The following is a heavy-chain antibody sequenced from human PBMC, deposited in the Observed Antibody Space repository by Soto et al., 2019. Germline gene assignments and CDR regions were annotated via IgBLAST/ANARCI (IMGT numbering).Heavy chain of an antibody. J-gene: IGHJ4*02. CDR1: GFTFTSYA. CDR3: AQHIWFGEFDY. Sequence: EVQLLESGGGLVQPGGSLRLSCAASGFTFTSYAMTWVRQAPGKGLEWVSAISGSGGSTYYADSVKGRFTISRDNSKNTLYLQMNSLRAEDTAVYYCAQHIWFGEFDYWGQGTLVTVSS. D-gene: IGHD3-10*01. CDR2: ISGSGGST. V-gene: IGHV3-23*01.